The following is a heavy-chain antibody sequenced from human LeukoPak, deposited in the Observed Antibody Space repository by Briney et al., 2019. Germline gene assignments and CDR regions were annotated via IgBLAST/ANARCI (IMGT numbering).Heavy chain of an antibody. Sequence: NPSETLSLTCTVSGGSVSSGSYYWSWIRQPPGKGLEGFGYIYYSGSTNYNPSLKGRVTMSLDTSKNQFSLKLSSVTAADTAVYYCARDTYDSSGYSKFDYWGQGTLVTVSS. J-gene: IGHJ4*02. CDR1: GGSVSSGSYY. D-gene: IGHD3-22*01. V-gene: IGHV4-61*01. CDR3: ARDTYDSSGYSKFDY. CDR2: IYYSGST.